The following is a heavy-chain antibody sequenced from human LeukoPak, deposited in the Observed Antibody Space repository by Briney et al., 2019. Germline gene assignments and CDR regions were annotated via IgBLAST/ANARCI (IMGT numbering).Heavy chain of an antibody. J-gene: IGHJ4*02. Sequence: GGSLRLSCAASGFTFSSYSMNWVRQAPGKGLEWVSSISSSSSYIYYADSVKGRFTISRDNAKNSLYLQMNSLRAEDTAVYYCARDRRFGSSWSYYWGQGTLVTVSS. D-gene: IGHD6-13*01. CDR1: GFTFSSYS. V-gene: IGHV3-21*01. CDR3: ARDRRFGSSWSYY. CDR2: ISSSSSYI.